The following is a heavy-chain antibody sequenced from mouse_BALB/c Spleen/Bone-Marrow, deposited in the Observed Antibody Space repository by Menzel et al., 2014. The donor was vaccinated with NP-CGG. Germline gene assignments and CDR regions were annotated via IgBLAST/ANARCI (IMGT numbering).Heavy chain of an antibody. CDR3: TRGDLRYAMDY. D-gene: IGHD6-1*01. CDR1: GYTFTSYW. Sequence: LQQSGSELMRPGASVKLSCKASGYTFTSYWMHWVRQRPGQGLEWIGNIYPGSGSNNYDEKSKSKATLTVDTSSSTAYMQLSSLTSEDSAVYYCTRGDLRYAMDYWGQGTSVTVSS. V-gene: IGHV1S22*01. J-gene: IGHJ4*01. CDR2: IYPGSGSN.